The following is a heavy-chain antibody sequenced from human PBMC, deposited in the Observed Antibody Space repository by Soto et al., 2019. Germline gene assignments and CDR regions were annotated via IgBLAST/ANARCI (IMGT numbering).Heavy chain of an antibody. J-gene: IGHJ6*02. Sequence: SETLSLTCAVSGGSISSSNWWSWVRQPPGKGLEWIGEIYHSGSTNYNPSLKSRVTISVDKSKNQFSLKLSSVTAADTAVYYCARDCRTFEYSSSSHYYYGMDVWGQGTTVTVSS. D-gene: IGHD6-6*01. CDR1: GGSISSSNW. V-gene: IGHV4-4*02. CDR3: ARDCRTFEYSSSSHYYYGMDV. CDR2: IYHSGST.